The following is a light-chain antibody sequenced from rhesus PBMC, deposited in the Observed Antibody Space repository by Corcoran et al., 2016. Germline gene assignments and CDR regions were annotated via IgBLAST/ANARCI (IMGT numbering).Light chain of an antibody. V-gene: IGKV3-24*04. CDR1: QSVSSY. J-gene: IGKJ1*01. Sequence: EIVMTQSPATLALSPGERATLSCRASQSVSSYLAWYQQKPGQAPRLRIYGASSRATGIPDRFSGRGSGTGFTLTFGSLEPEGVGVYFCLQSSNWPRTFGQGTKVKIK. CDR3: LQSSNWPRT. CDR2: GAS.